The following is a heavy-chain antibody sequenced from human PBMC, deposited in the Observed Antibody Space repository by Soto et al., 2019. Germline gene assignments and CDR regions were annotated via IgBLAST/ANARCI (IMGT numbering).Heavy chain of an antibody. D-gene: IGHD2-15*01. CDR3: ARDFRDCSGGSCLYYYSYYMDV. V-gene: IGHV1-46*03. CDR1: GYTFTSYY. J-gene: IGHJ6*03. CDR2: INPSGGST. Sequence: ASVKVSCKASGYTFTSYYMHWVRQAPGQGLEWMGIINPSGGSTSYAQKFQGRVTMTRDTSTSTVYMELSSLRSEDTAVYYCARDFRDCSGGSCLYYYSYYMDVWGKGTTVTVSS.